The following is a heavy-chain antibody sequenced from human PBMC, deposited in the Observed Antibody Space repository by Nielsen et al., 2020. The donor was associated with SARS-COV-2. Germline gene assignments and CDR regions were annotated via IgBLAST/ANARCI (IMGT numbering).Heavy chain of an antibody. V-gene: IGHV3-30*04. D-gene: IGHD3-9*01. CDR3: ARSKYYDIGCFDY. Sequence: GESLKISCAASGFTFSNWVRQAPGKGLEWVAVISYDGSNKYYADSVKGRFTISRDNSKNTLYLQMNSLRAEDTAVYYCARSKYYDIGCFDYWGQGTLVTVSS. CDR1: GFTFS. CDR2: ISYDGSNK. J-gene: IGHJ4*02.